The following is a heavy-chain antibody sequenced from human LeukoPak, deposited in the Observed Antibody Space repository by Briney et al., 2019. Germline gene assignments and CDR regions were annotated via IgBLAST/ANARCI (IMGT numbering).Heavy chain of an antibody. CDR2: INHSGST. Sequence: SETLSLTCAVCGGSFSSYYWSWIRQPPGKGLQWIGEINHSGSTNYNPSLKSRVTISVDTSKNQFSLKLSSVTAADTAVYYCARGVGYGGETGWGQGTLVTVSS. D-gene: IGHD5-12*01. CDR3: ARGVGYGGETG. J-gene: IGHJ4*02. V-gene: IGHV4-34*01. CDR1: GGSFSSYY.